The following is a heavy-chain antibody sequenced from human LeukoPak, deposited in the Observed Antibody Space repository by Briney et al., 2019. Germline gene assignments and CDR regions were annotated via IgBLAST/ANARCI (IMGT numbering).Heavy chain of an antibody. CDR3: AKGGYSSRAPLGY. D-gene: IGHD6-13*01. V-gene: IGHV3-23*01. CDR1: VFTFSNYA. Sequence: GGSLRLSCASCVFTFSNYAMSWVRQAPGRGLEWVSGISRNGCSTFYADSVKGRFTISRDNSKDTLYLQMNSLRAEDTALYYCAKGGYSSRAPLGYWGQGILVTVSS. J-gene: IGHJ4*02. CDR2: ISRNGCST.